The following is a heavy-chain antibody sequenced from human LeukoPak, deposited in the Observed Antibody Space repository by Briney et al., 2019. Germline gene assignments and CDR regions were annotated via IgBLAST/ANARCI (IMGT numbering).Heavy chain of an antibody. D-gene: IGHD1-1*01. V-gene: IGHV3-33*01. J-gene: IGHJ4*02. CDR2: IWYDGSNK. CDR3: ARLNARDYYFDY. Sequence: GGSLRLSCAASGFTFSSYGMHWVRQAPGKGLEWVAVIWYDGSNKYYADSVKGRFTISRDNSKNTLYLQMNSLRAEDTAVEYCARLNARDYYFDYWGQGTLVTVSS. CDR1: GFTFSSYG.